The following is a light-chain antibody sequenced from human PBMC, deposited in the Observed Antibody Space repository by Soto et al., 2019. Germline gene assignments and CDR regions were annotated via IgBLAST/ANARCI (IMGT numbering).Light chain of an antibody. CDR3: QQYNNWPRT. CDR2: GAS. CDR1: QSVSSN. Sequence: EIVMTQSPATLSVSPGERATLSCRASQSVSSNLAWYQQKPGQAPRLLIYGASTRATGIPARFSGSGSGPEFTLTISSLQSEDFAVYYCQQYNNWPRTFGQGTKVET. J-gene: IGKJ1*01. V-gene: IGKV3-15*01.